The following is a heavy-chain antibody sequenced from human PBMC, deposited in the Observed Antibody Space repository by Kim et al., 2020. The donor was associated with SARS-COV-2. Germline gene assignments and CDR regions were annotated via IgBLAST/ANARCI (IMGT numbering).Heavy chain of an antibody. CDR2: IKSKTDGETA. V-gene: IGHV3-15*01. Sequence: GGSLRLSCAASGFTFRNAWMSWVRQTPGKGLEWVGLIKSKTDGETAEYAAPVKGRFTISMDDSEKTLYLQMNSLKTEDTAVYYCTTDPQYYDRNAYYY. J-gene: IGHJ6*01. D-gene: IGHD3-22*01. CDR1: GFTFRNAW. CDR3: TTDPQYYDRNAYYY.